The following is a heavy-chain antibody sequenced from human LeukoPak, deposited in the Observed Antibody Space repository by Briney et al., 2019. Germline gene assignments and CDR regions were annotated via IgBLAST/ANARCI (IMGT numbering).Heavy chain of an antibody. D-gene: IGHD3-3*01. CDR3: TTALRRFLEWLFGY. V-gene: IGHV3-15*01. J-gene: IGHJ4*02. CDR2: IKSKTDGGTT. CDR1: GFTFSNAW. Sequence: GGSLRLSCAASGFTFSNAWMSWVRQAPGKGLEWVGRIKSKTDGGTTDYAAPVKGRFTISRDDSKNTLYLQMNSLKTEDTAVYYCTTALRRFLEWLFGYWGQGTLVTVSS.